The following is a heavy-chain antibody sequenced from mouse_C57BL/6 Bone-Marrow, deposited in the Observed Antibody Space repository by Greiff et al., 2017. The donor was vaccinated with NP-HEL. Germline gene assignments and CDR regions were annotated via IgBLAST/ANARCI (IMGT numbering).Heavy chain of an antibody. CDR3: ARLLLRYFDV. CDR1: GYTFTSYW. J-gene: IGHJ1*03. Sequence: QVQLQQSGAELAKPGASVKLSCKASGYTFTSYWMHWVKQRPGQGLEWIGYINPSSGYTKYNQKFKDKATLTADNSSSTAYMQLSSLTYEDSAVYYCARLLLRYFDVWGTGTTVTVSS. CDR2: INPSSGYT. V-gene: IGHV1-7*01. D-gene: IGHD1-1*01.